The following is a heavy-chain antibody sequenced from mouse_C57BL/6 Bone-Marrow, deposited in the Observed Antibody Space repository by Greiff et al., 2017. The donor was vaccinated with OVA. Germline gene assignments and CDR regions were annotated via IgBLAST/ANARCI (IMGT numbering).Heavy chain of an antibody. CDR2: IHPNSGST. J-gene: IGHJ2*01. Sequence: QVQLQQPGAELVKPGASVKLSCKASGYTFTSYWMHWVKQRPGQGLEWIGMIHPNSGSTNYNEKFKSKATLTVDKSSSTAYMQLSSLTSEDSAVVYCARGYGNLDYWGQGTTLTVSS. CDR1: GYTFTSYW. D-gene: IGHD2-1*01. CDR3: ARGYGNLDY. V-gene: IGHV1-64*01.